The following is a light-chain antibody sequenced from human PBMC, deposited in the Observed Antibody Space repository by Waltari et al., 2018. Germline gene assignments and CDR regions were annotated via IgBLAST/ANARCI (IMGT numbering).Light chain of an antibody. Sequence: QSGLTQPASVSASPGESITISCTGTSGDIGGSDFVPWYQHHPGRAPKVLIFDVKHRPSGIFDRFACSKSGNTASLTISELHPEDDADYYCRSHSTNNIVLFGGGTKVTVL. J-gene: IGLJ2*01. CDR2: DVK. V-gene: IGLV2-14*01. CDR3: RSHSTNNIVL. CDR1: SGDIGGSDF.